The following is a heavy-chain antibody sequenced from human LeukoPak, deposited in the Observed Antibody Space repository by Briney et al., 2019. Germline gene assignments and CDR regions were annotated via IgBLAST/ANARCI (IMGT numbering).Heavy chain of an antibody. CDR3: ARGVYIAAAQYAY. Sequence: SETLSLTCTVSGGSISSYYWSWIRQAPGKGLEWIGYIYYSGTTNYNPSLKSRVTISVDTSKNQFSLKLSSVTAADTAVYYCARGVYIAAAQYAYWGQGTLVTVSS. V-gene: IGHV4-59*01. CDR1: GGSISSYY. CDR2: IYYSGTT. D-gene: IGHD6-13*01. J-gene: IGHJ4*02.